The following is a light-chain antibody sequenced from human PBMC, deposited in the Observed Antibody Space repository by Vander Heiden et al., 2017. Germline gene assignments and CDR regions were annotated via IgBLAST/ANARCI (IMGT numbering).Light chain of an antibody. J-gene: IGKJ2*01. CDR2: DAS. CDR1: QSISSW. Sequence: IQIAQAPSTLSSFVGDRVTITCRASQSISSWLAWYQQQPGKAPKLLIYDASSLESGVPSRFSGSASGTEFPLTISRLQPDDFTTYYCQQYNSYLYTFGQGSKLEIK. CDR3: QQYNSYLYT. V-gene: IGKV1-5*01.